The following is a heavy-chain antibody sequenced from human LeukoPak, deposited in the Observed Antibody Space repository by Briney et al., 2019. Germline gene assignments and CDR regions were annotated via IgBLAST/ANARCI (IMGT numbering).Heavy chain of an antibody. Sequence: PSQTLSLTCTVSGGSISSGDYYWSWIRQPPGKGLEWIGSIYYSGSTYYNPSLKSRVTISVDTSKNQFSLKLSSVTAADTAVYYCARDKYYAPPGAFDIWGQGTMVTVSS. CDR1: GGSISSGDYY. D-gene: IGHD2-2*01. V-gene: IGHV4-30-4*01. CDR2: IYYSGST. CDR3: ARDKYYAPPGAFDI. J-gene: IGHJ3*02.